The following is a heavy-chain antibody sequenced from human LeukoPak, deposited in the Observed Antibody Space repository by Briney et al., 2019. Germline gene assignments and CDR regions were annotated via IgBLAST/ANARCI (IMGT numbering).Heavy chain of an antibody. Sequence: GGSLRLSCAASGFTVSSNYMSRVRQAPGKGLEWGAVIWYDGSNKYYADSVKGRFTISRDNSKNTMYLQMNSLRAEDTAVYYCAKAGLWVNYYDSSGYDYWGQGTLVTVSS. J-gene: IGHJ4*02. V-gene: IGHV3-33*06. D-gene: IGHD3-22*01. CDR1: GFTVSSNY. CDR3: AKAGLWVNYYDSSGYDY. CDR2: IWYDGSNK.